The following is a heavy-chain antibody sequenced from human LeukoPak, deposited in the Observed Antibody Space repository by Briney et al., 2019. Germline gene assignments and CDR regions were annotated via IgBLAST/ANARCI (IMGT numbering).Heavy chain of an antibody. V-gene: IGHV3-23*01. CDR2: IGGSGSYT. CDR1: GFTLSTSW. J-gene: IGHJ4*02. CDR3: ARDWYDY. D-gene: IGHD6-13*01. Sequence: GGSLRLSCAASGFTLSTSWMTWVRQAPGKGLEWVSVIGGSGSYTYYADSVKGRFTISRDNSKDTLYLQMNSLRAEDTAVYYCARDWYDYWGQGTLVTVSS.